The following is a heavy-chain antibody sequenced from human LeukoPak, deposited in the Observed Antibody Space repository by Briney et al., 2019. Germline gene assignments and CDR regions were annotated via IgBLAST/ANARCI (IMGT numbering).Heavy chain of an antibody. CDR2: LNPNTGHA. D-gene: IGHD5-24*01. CDR1: GYTFTGYY. CDR3: AKDRDGADRIIL. V-gene: IGHV1-2*06. Sequence: GASVKVSCKASGYTFTGYYMHWVRQAPGQGLEWMGRLNPNTGHAVYAFKFQGRVTITRDTSSSTAYMEVTRLTSGDTALYYCAKDRDGADRIILWGQGTLVTVSS. J-gene: IGHJ4*02.